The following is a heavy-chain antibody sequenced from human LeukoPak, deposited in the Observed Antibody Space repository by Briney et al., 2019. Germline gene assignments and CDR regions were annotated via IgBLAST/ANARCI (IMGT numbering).Heavy chain of an antibody. D-gene: IGHD4/OR15-4a*01. CDR2: TSDRGDYT. J-gene: IGHJ4*02. CDR1: GFTFSSYS. Sequence: GGSLKLSCAASGFTFSSYSMSWVRQAPGKGLEWVSGTSDRGDYTYYADSVKGRFTISRDTSKNTLYLRMNSLRAEDTALYFCAKKAQYDGHYPLDYWGQGTLVTVSA. CDR3: AKKAQYDGHYPLDY. V-gene: IGHV3-23*01.